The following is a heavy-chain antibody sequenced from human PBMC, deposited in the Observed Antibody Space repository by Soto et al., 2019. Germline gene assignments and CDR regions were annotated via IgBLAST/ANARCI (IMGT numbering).Heavy chain of an antibody. CDR1: GFTFSSYS. CDR2: ISSSSSYI. Sequence: GGSLRLSCAASGFTFSSYSMNWVRQAPGKGLEWVSSISSSSSYIYYADSVKGRFTISRDNAKNSLYLQMNSLRAEDTAVYYCARDLGVMYSYGMVVWGQGTWVTVSS. CDR3: ARDLGVMYSYGMVV. J-gene: IGHJ6*02. V-gene: IGHV3-21*01. D-gene: IGHD3-16*01.